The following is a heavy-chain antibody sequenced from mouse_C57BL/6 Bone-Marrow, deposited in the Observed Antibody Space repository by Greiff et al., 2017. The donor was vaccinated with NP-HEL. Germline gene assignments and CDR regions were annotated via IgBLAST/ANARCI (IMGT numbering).Heavy chain of an antibody. CDR1: GYTFTSYW. V-gene: IGHV1-50*01. J-gene: IGHJ2*01. CDR2: IDPSDSYT. Sequence: QVQLQQPGAELVKPGASVKLSCKASGYTFTSYWMQWVKQRPGQGLEWIGEIDPSDSYTNYNQKFKGKATLTVETSSSTAYMQLSSLTSEDSAVYYCARKPGFITTVVNFDYWGQGTTLTVSS. D-gene: IGHD1-1*01. CDR3: ARKPGFITTVVNFDY.